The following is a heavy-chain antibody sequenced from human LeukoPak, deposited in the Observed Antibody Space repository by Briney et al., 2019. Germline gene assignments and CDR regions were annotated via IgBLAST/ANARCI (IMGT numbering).Heavy chain of an antibody. CDR1: GYIFTSYG. CDR3: VRDSGGYFDH. D-gene: IGHD1-1*01. V-gene: IGHV1-18*01. CDR2: ISPYNGNT. Sequence: GASVKVSCKASGYIFTSYGVSWVRQAPGQGLEWMGWISPYNGNTKYAQKLQDRVTMTTDTSTSTAYMDLRSLRSDDTAVYYCVRDSGGYFDHWGQGTLVTVSS. J-gene: IGHJ4*02.